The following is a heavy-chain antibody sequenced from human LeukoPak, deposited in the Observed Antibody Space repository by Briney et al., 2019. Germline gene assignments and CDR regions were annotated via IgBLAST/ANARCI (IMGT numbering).Heavy chain of an antibody. CDR2: ISCDGSNK. D-gene: IGHD3-3*01. J-gene: IGHJ6*02. CDR1: GFTFSSYA. Sequence: PGRSLRLSCAASGFTFSSYAMHWVRQAPGKGLEWVAAISCDGSNKYYADSVKGRFTISRDNSKNTLYLQMNSLRAEDTAVYYCARDLLRFLEWLYTTYYYYGMDVWGQGTTVTVSS. V-gene: IGHV3-30-3*01. CDR3: ARDLLRFLEWLYTTYYYYGMDV.